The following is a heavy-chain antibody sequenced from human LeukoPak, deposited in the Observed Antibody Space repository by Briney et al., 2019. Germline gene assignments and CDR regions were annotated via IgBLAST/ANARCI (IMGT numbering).Heavy chain of an antibody. Sequence: GASVKVSCKASGYTFTSYGISWVRQAPGQGLEWMGWISAYNGNTNYAQKLQGRVTVTTDTSTSTAYMELRSLRSDDTAVYYCARDLPYYDILTGYYTAYYYYGMDVWGQGTTVTVSS. CDR2: ISAYNGNT. CDR3: ARDLPYYDILTGYYTAYYYYGMDV. V-gene: IGHV1-18*01. CDR1: GYTFTSYG. D-gene: IGHD3-9*01. J-gene: IGHJ6*02.